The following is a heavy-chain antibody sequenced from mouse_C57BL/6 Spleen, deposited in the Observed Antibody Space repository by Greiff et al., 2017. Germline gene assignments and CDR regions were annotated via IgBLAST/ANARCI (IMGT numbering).Heavy chain of an antibody. J-gene: IGHJ4*01. CDR2: ISSGGSYT. Sequence: EVKLMESGGDLVKPGGSLKLSCAASGFTFSSYGMSWVRQTPDKRLEWVATISSGGSYTYYPDSVKGRFTISRDNAKNTLYLQMSSLKSEDTAMYYCARNWDDYARDYWGQGTSVTVSS. V-gene: IGHV5-6*01. CDR3: ARNWDDYARDY. D-gene: IGHD4-1*01. CDR1: GFTFSSYG.